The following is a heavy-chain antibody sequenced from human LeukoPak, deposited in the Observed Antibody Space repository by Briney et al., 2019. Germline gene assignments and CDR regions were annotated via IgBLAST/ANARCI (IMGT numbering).Heavy chain of an antibody. CDR2: IGSDDKP. D-gene: IGHD3-10*02. J-gene: IGHJ6*02. CDR1: GFTFSAYA. CDR3: ARDLHYYVAMGV. Sequence: PGGSLRLSCEASGFTFSAYAMTWVRQAPGKGLEWVSSIGSDDKPHYSESVKGRFTISRDNSKSMLFLQLNSLRAEDTALYYCARDLHYYVAMGVWGQGTTVTVSS. V-gene: IGHV3-23*01.